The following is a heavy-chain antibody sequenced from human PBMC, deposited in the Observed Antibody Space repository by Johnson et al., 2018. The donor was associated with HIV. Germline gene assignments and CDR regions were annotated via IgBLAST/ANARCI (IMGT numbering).Heavy chain of an antibody. CDR3: VRGGSYAAHNSDVFDI. V-gene: IGHV3-13*01. Sequence: VQLVESGGGLVQPGGYLRLSCAASGFTFSSYDMHWVRQAPGKGLEWVSAIGTAGDTYYPGSVKGRFTISRDDSKNLMYLQMKSLKTEDTAVYYCVRGGSYAAHNSDVFDIWGQGTMVTVSS. J-gene: IGHJ3*02. D-gene: IGHD3-16*01. CDR1: GFTFSSYD. CDR2: IGTAGDT.